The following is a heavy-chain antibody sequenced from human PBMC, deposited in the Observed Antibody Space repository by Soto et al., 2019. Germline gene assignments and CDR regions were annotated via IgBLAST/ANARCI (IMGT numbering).Heavy chain of an antibody. CDR2: ISGSADST. V-gene: IGHV3-23*01. CDR3: AKTRGAMIYAISVYGMDV. CDR1: GFSFSGFA. J-gene: IGHJ6*02. Sequence: EVQLLESGGGFLHPGGSLGLSCAASGFSFSGFAMNWFRQAPGKGLEWVSIISGSADSTFYADSGKGRFTISRDNSKSTLYLQINRLRAEDTAVYYCAKTRGAMIYAISVYGMDVWGQGTTVTVSS. D-gene: IGHD2-8*01.